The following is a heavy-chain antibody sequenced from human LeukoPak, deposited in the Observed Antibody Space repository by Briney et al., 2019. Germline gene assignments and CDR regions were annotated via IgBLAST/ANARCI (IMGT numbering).Heavy chain of an antibody. CDR2: ISGSGGST. D-gene: IGHD6-19*01. Sequence: GGSLRLSCAASGFTFSSYAMSWVRQAPGKGLEWVSAISGSGGSTYYADSVKGRFTISRDNSKNTLYLQMNSLRAEDTAVYYCARDSTPYSSGWYRDAFDIWGQGTMVTVSS. CDR3: ARDSTPYSSGWYRDAFDI. CDR1: GFTFSSYA. V-gene: IGHV3-23*01. J-gene: IGHJ3*02.